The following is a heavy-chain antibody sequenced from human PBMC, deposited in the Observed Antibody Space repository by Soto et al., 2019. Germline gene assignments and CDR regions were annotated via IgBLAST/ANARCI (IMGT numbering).Heavy chain of an antibody. CDR1: GFTVGDNY. CDR3: ARVEHVIASSPSHYFFDS. CDR2: IYGGGST. V-gene: IGHV3-53*01. Sequence: PGGSLRLSCEVSGFTVGDNYMSWVRQAPGKGLEWVSAIYGGGSTYYADSVKGRFTISRDNSKNTLYLQLNSVRAEDTAIYYCARVEHVIASSPSHYFFDSWGQGTLVTVSS. D-gene: IGHD3-16*02. J-gene: IGHJ4*02.